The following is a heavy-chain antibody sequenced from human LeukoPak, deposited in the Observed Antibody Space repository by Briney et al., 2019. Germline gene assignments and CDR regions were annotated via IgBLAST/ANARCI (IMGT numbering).Heavy chain of an antibody. V-gene: IGHV4-59*12. CDR1: GGSISSYY. D-gene: IGHD3-10*01. CDR3: ARGDYYGSGLYYYYYMDV. Sequence: SETLSLTCTVSGGSISSYYWSWIRQPPGKGLEWIGYIYYSGSTNYNPSLKSRVTMSVDTSKNQFSLNLSSVTAADTAVYYCARGDYYGSGLYYYYYMDVWGKGTTVTVSS. CDR2: IYYSGST. J-gene: IGHJ6*03.